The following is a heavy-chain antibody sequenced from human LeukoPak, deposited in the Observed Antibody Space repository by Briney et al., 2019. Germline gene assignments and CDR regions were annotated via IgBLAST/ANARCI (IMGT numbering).Heavy chain of an antibody. CDR3: AKDRGNYDFWSGSFL. J-gene: IGHJ4*02. CDR2: ISYDGSNK. CDR1: GFTFSSYG. Sequence: PGGSLRLSCAASGFTFSSYGMHWVRQAPGKGLEWVAVISYDGSNKYYADSVKGRFTISRDSSKNTLYLQMNSLRAEDTAVYYCAKDRGNYDFWSGSFLWGQGTLVTVSS. D-gene: IGHD3-3*01. V-gene: IGHV3-30*18.